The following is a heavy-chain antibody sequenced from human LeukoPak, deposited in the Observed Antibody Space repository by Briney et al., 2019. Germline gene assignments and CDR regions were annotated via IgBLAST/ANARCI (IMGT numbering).Heavy chain of an antibody. CDR1: GGSISSGGYY. CDR2: IYYSGST. V-gene: IGHV4-31*03. J-gene: IGHJ4*02. D-gene: IGHD5-18*01. Sequence: PSQTLSLTCTVSGGSISSGGYYWSWIRQHPGKGLEWIGYIYYSGSTYYNPSLKSRVTISVDTSRNQFSLKLSSVTAADTAVYYCARSPLVDTAMVRIGNFDYWGQGTLVTVSS. CDR3: ARSPLVDTAMVRIGNFDY.